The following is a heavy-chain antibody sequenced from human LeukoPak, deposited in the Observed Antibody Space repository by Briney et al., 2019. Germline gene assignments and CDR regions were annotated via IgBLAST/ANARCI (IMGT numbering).Heavy chain of an antibody. Sequence: SETLSLTCTVSGGSISSGDYYWSWIRQPPGKGLEWIGYIYYSGSTYYNPSLKSRVTISVDTSKNQFSLKLSSVTAADTAVYYCARGWRGLELHAFDIWGQGTMVTVSS. V-gene: IGHV4-30-4*08. CDR2: IYYSGST. CDR1: GGSISSGDYY. CDR3: ARGWRGLELHAFDI. J-gene: IGHJ3*02. D-gene: IGHD1-7*01.